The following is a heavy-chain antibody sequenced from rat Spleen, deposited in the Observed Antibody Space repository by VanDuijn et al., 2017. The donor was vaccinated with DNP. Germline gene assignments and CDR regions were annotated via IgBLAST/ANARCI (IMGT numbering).Heavy chain of an antibody. Sequence: EVQLQESGSGLVKPSQSLSLTCSFTGYSITTNFWGWIRKFPGNQMDWMGYISYSGGTTYQPSLKSRISITRDTSKNQFFLQVNSVATEDTATYYCASGGAGIWFAYWGQGTLVTVSS. V-gene: IGHV3-1*01. J-gene: IGHJ3*01. CDR3: ASGGAGIWFAY. CDR2: ISYSGGT. CDR1: GYSITTNF. D-gene: IGHD4-2*01.